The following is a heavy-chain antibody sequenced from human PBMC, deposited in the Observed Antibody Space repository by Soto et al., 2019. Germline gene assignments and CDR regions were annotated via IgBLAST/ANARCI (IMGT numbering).Heavy chain of an antibody. Sequence: GSLRLSCAASGFTFSSYAMSWVRQAPGKGLEWVSAISGSGGSTYYADSVKSRFTISRDNSKNTLYLQMNSLRAEDTAVYYCSKAITQQDIVVVPAAPTDCWGQGTLVTVSS. CDR1: GFTFSSYA. J-gene: IGHJ4*02. V-gene: IGHV3-23*01. D-gene: IGHD2-2*01. CDR2: ISGSGGST. CDR3: SKAITQQDIVVVPAAPTDC.